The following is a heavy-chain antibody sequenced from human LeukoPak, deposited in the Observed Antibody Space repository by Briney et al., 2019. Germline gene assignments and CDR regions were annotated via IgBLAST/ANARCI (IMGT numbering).Heavy chain of an antibody. J-gene: IGHJ6*03. D-gene: IGHD3-3*01. CDR3: AKRVVIKSTDYFYYYIHV. V-gene: IGHV3-23*01. CDR1: GFTFSSYA. CDR2: ISGSGGST. Sequence: GGSLRLSRAASGFTFSSYAMSWVRQAPGKGLEWVSAISGSGGSTYYADSVKGRFTISRDNSKNTLYLQMNSLRAEDTAVYYCAKRVVIKSTDYFYYYIHVWGKGTTVTVSS.